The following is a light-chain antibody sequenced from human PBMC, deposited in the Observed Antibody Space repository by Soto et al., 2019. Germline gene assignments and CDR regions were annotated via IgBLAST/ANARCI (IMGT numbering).Light chain of an antibody. CDR3: SSYSGSSFVL. CDR1: TSDVGGYNY. J-gene: IGLJ2*01. V-gene: IGLV2-14*01. CDR2: DVS. Sequence: QSVLTQPASVSGSPGQSITISCTGTTSDVGGYNYVSWYQQHPGKAPKLMIYDVSNWPSGIPSRFSGSKSGNTASLTISGLQAEDEADYYCSSYSGSSFVLFGGGTKVTVL.